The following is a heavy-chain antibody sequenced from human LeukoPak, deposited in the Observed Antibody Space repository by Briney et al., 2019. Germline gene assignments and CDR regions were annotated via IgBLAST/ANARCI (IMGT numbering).Heavy chain of an antibody. CDR1: GFTFSNYA. CDR3: VRGVAFGDLDS. Sequence: GGSLRLSCAASGFTFSNYAMRWVRQAPGKGLEYVSDISSNGGSTYYADLVKGRSTIPGDNPKNTLHLKMTGLRAEATAVFSCVRGVAFGDLDSSGQGNPVTASS. J-gene: IGHJ4*02. D-gene: IGHD3-10*01. V-gene: IGHV3-64D*09. CDR2: ISSNGGST.